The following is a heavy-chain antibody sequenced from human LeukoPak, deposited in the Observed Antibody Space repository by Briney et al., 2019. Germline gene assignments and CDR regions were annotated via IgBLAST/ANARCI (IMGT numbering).Heavy chain of an antibody. V-gene: IGHV1-69*04. D-gene: IGHD2-2*01. CDR3: ARAPPESFAP. CDR2: IIPILGIA. CDR1: GGTFSSYA. J-gene: IGHJ5*02. Sequence: SVKVSCKASGGTFSSYAISWVRQAPGQGLEWMGRIIPILGIANYAQKFQGRVAITADKSTSTAYMELSSLRSEDTAVYYCARAPPESFAPWAQGPLVTVSS.